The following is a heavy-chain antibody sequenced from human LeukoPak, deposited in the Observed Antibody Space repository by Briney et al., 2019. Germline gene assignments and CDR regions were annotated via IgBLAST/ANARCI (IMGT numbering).Heavy chain of an antibody. V-gene: IGHV3-7*01. Sequence: AGGSLRLSCAASGFTFSSYWMSWVRQAPGKGLEWVANIKQDGSEKYYVDSVKGRFTISRDNAKNSLYLQMNSLRAEDAAVYYCARDKYYYDSSGYARYFQHWGQGTLVTVSS. CDR3: ARDKYYYDSSGYARYFQH. J-gene: IGHJ1*01. CDR2: IKQDGSEK. CDR1: GFTFSSYW. D-gene: IGHD3-22*01.